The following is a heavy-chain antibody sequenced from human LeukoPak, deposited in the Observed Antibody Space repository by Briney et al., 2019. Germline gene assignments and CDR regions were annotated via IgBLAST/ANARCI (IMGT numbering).Heavy chain of an antibody. J-gene: IGHJ4*02. CDR3: AKIASIVVVPAVIPPRHYYFDY. CDR2: ISSSSSYI. Sequence: GGSLRLSCAASGFTFSSYSMNWVRQAPGKGLEWVSSISSSSSYIYYADSVKGRFTISRDNAKNSLYLQMNSLRAEDTAVYYCAKIASIVVVPAVIPPRHYYFDYWGQGTLVTVSS. CDR1: GFTFSSYS. V-gene: IGHV3-21*04. D-gene: IGHD2-2*02.